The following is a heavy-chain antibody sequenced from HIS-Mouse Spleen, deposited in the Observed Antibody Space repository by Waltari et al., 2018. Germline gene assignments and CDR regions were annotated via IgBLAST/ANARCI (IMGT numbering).Heavy chain of an antibody. J-gene: IGHJ2*01. D-gene: IGHD6-13*01. Sequence: QLQLQESGPGLVKPSETLSLTCTVSGCPISSSRYYWGWIRQPPGKGLEWIGSIHYRGGTDVNPSLNSRVTISVDTSKIQFSRKLSSVTAADTAVYYCAREIPYSSSWYDWYFDLWGRGTLVTVSS. CDR2: IHYRGGT. CDR3: AREIPYSSSWYDWYFDL. CDR1: GCPISSSRYY. V-gene: IGHV4-39*07.